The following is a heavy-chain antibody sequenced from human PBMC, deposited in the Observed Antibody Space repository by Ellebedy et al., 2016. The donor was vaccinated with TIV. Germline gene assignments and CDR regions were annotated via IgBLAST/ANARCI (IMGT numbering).Heavy chain of an antibody. CDR3: TRDYGSGYFDY. CDR1: GFTFSGSA. Sequence: GESLKISXAASGFTFSGSAMHWVRQASGKGLEWVGRIRSKANSYATAYAASVKVRFTISRDDSKNTAYLQMNSLKTEDTAVYYCTRDYGSGYFDYWGQGTLVTVSS. V-gene: IGHV3-73*01. D-gene: IGHD3-10*01. J-gene: IGHJ4*02. CDR2: IRSKANSYAT.